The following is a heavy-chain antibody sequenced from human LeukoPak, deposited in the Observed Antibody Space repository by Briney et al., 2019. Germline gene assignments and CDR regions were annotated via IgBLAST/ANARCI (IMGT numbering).Heavy chain of an antibody. CDR1: GFTFSNAW. Sequence: PGGSLRLSCAASGFTFSNAWMSWVRQAPGKGLEWVGRLKSKTDGGTTDYAAPVKGRFTISRDDSKNTLYLQMNSLKTEDTAVYYCTTDPYDSSGYYSLVGYWGQGTLVTVSS. V-gene: IGHV3-15*01. CDR2: LKSKTDGGTT. CDR3: TTDPYDSSGYYSLVGY. D-gene: IGHD3-22*01. J-gene: IGHJ4*02.